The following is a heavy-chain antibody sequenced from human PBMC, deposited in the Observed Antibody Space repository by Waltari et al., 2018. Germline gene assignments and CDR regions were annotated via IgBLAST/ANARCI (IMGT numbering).Heavy chain of an antibody. CDR1: GGSFSGNY. CDR3: ARGGAGATIAN. Sequence: QLQLQQWGAGLLKPSETLSLTCAVYGGSFSGNYWRWIRRPPGKGLEWIGEINHSGSTNYNPSLKSRVTLSLDTSKNQFSLELNSVIAADTAVYYCARGGAGATIANWGQGTLVTVSS. CDR2: INHSGST. V-gene: IGHV4-34*01. J-gene: IGHJ4*02. D-gene: IGHD1-26*01.